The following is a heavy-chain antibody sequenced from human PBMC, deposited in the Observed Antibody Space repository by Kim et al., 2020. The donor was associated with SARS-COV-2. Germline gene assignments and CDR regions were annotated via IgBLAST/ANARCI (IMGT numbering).Heavy chain of an antibody. V-gene: IGHV4-61*02. J-gene: IGHJ4*02. D-gene: IGHD5-18*01. Sequence: TNYNPSRKSRVTISVDTSKNQFSLKLSSVTAADTAVYYCARGESYGPIDYWGQGTLVTVSS. CDR3: ARGESYGPIDY. CDR2: T.